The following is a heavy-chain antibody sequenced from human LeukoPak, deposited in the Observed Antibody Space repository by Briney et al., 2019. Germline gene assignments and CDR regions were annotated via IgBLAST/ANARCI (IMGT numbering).Heavy chain of an antibody. V-gene: IGHV3-15*01. Sequence: GSLRLSCAASGFTFSNAWMSWVRQAPGKGLEWVGRIKSKTDGGTTDFAAPVQGRFTISRDDSKNTLHLQMNSLKVEDTAVYYCTTDPYYDFWSGDRYYGMDVWGQGTTVTVSS. D-gene: IGHD3-3*01. J-gene: IGHJ6*02. CDR3: TTDPYYDFWSGDRYYGMDV. CDR1: GFTFSNAW. CDR2: IKSKTDGGTT.